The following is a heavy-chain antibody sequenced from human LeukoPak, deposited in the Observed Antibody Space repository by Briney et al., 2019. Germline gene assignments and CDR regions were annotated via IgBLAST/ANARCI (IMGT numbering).Heavy chain of an antibody. CDR1: GGSISSYY. D-gene: IGHD3-10*01. CDR2: IYYSGST. V-gene: IGHV4-59*01. Sequence: SETLSLTCTVSGGSISSYYWSWIRQPPGKGLEWIGYIYYSGSTNYNPSLKSRVTISVDTSKNQFSRKLSSVTAADTAVYYCARVAGSYQYYFDYWGQGTLVTVSS. CDR3: ARVAGSYQYYFDY. J-gene: IGHJ4*02.